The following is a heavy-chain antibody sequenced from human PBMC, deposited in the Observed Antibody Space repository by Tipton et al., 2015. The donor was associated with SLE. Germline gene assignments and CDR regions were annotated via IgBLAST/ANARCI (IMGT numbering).Heavy chain of an antibody. J-gene: IGHJ4*02. CDR2: IYYSGST. D-gene: IGHD4-23*01. CDR3: ARHTDYGGNSDSFDY. CDR1: GGSISSSSYY. Sequence: LRLSCTVSGGSISSSSYYWGWIRQPPGKGLEWIGSIYYSGSTYYNPPLKSRVTISVDTSKNQFSLKLSSVTAADTAVYYCARHTDYGGNSDSFDYWGQGTLVTVSS. V-gene: IGHV4-39*01.